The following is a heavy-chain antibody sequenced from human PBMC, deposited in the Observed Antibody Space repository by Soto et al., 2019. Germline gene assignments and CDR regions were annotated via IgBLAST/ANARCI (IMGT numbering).Heavy chain of an antibody. CDR1: GFTFSTYK. CDR3: ARDAYDYDDTSGYYRH. D-gene: IGHD3-22*01. V-gene: IGHV3-48*02. Sequence: GGSLRLSCAASGFTFSTYKMNWVRQAPGKGLEWVSYISSSSSTIYYADSVKGRFTISRDNAKNSLYLQMNSLRDEDTAVFYCARDAYDYDDTSGYYRHWGQGTLVTVSS. CDR2: ISSSSSTI. J-gene: IGHJ4*02.